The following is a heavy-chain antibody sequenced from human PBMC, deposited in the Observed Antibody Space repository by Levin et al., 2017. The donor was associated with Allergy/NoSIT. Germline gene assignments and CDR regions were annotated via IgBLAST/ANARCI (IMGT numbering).Heavy chain of an antibody. V-gene: IGHV3-7*01. CDR1: GFNFSSYW. CDR3: VREGKAPRGQHSYYYGMDV. Sequence: GESLKISCTASGFNFSSYWMSWVRQAPGKGLEWVANINQDESEINSVDSVKGRFTISRDNAKNSLYLQLNSLRAEDTALYYCVREGKAPRGQHSYYYGMDVWGQGTTVTVSS. CDR2: INQDESEI. J-gene: IGHJ6*02.